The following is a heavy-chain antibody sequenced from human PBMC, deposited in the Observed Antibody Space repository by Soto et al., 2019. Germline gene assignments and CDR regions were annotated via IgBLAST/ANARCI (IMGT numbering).Heavy chain of an antibody. CDR3: ARVLGGFSSGKDVFNI. J-gene: IGHJ3*02. D-gene: IGHD6-19*01. CDR2: IYYSGTT. Sequence: PSETLSLTCTVSGGSVSSGSYYWSWIRQPPGKGLEWIGYIYYSGTTIYNPSLNSRVTISVDTSKNQLSLKLTSVTAADTALYFCARVLGGFSSGKDVFNIWGPGTMVTVS. V-gene: IGHV4-61*01. CDR1: GGSVSSGSYY.